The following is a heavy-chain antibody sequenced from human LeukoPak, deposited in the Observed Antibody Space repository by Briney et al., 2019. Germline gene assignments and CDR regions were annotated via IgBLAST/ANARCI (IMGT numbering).Heavy chain of an antibody. CDR2: IYSGGST. Sequence: PGGSLRLSCAASGFTVSSNYMSWVRQAPGKGLEWVSVIYSGGSTYYADSVKGRFTISRDNSKNTLYLQMNSLRAEDTAVYYCARDAYYYGSGSYLSYWGQGTLVTVSS. V-gene: IGHV3-53*01. D-gene: IGHD3-10*01. CDR1: GFTVSSNY. CDR3: ARDAYYYGSGSYLSY. J-gene: IGHJ4*02.